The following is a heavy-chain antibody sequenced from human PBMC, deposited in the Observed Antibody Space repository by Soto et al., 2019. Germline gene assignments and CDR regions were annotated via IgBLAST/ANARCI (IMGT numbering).Heavy chain of an antibody. CDR2: IVGGSGNT. CDR3: AAGPLTGTTSFDY. CDR1: RFTFTSSA. V-gene: IGHV1-58*01. D-gene: IGHD1-7*01. J-gene: IGHJ4*02. Sequence: GASVKVSCKASRFTFTSSAVQWVRQARGQRLEWIGWIVGGSGNTNYAQKLQERVTITRDMSTSTAYMELSSLRSEDTAVYYCAAGPLTGTTSFDYWGQGTLVTVSS.